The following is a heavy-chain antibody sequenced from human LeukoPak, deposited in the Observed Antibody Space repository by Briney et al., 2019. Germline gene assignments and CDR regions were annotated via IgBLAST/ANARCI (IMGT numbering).Heavy chain of an antibody. V-gene: IGHV3-30*02. Sequence: GGSLRLSCAASGFTFSSYWMSWVRQAPGKGLEWVAFIRFDGSVKYSAVSEKGRFTVSRDNSKNTVYLQMNGLRHEGTAFYYCAKDRGGYKFFDYWGQGTLVTVSS. CDR3: AKDRGGYKFFDY. D-gene: IGHD5-24*01. CDR2: IRFDGSVK. J-gene: IGHJ4*02. CDR1: GFTFSSYW.